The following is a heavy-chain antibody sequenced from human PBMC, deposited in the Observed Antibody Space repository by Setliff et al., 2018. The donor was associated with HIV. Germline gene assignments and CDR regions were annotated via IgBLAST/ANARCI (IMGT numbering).Heavy chain of an antibody. V-gene: IGHV4-59*01. J-gene: IGHJ4*02. D-gene: IGHD2-15*01. Sequence: SETLSLTCNVSGASISSYYWSWIRQPPGKGLEWIGYVYHSGGTNYNPSLKSRLTISTDASKNQCSLRLGSVTTADTAVYYCARATATWLVDNWGQVTLVTVSS. CDR2: VYHSGGT. CDR3: ARATATWLVDN. CDR1: GASISSYY.